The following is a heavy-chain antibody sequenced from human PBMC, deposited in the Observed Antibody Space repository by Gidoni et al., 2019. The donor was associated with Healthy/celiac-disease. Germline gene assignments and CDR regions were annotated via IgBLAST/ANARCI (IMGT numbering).Heavy chain of an antibody. CDR3: ARDSERERTSYPT. D-gene: IGHD2-2*01. J-gene: IGHJ5*02. V-gene: IGHV1-69*09. CDR1: GGTFSSYA. CDR2: IIPILGIA. Sequence: QVQLVQSGAEVKKPGSSVKVSCKASGGTFSSYAISWVRQAPGQGLEWMGRIIPILGIANYAQKFQGRVTITADKSTSTAYMELSSLRSEDTAVYYCARDSERERTSYPTWGQGTLVTVSS.